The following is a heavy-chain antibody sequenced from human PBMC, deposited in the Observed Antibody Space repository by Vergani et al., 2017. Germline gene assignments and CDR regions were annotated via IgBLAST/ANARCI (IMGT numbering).Heavy chain of an antibody. J-gene: IGHJ5*01. CDR2: MFHTGEA. V-gene: IGHV4-38-2*02. CDR1: GYSISRGFY. Sequence: QIQLQESGPGLVKPSETLSLTCSVSGYSISRGFYLAWIRQTPEKGLEWIGGMFHTGEASNSPSLQSRVAFSMDTSKNQFSLQLTSVTAADTAVYFCGVIMVRSPRPDNWFDSWGRGTLVTVSS. D-gene: IGHD3-10*01. CDR3: GVIMVRSPRPDNWFDS.